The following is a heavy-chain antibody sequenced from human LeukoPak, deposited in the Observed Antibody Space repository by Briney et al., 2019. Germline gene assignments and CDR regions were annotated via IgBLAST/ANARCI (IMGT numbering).Heavy chain of an antibody. Sequence: ASVKLSCTASGYIFTNYYMHWERHAPRQGLEWMGWIKPNTGVTNYAQNFQGRVTMAGDTSISTAYLDLKRLRSDDTAIYYCARDPGANYFDFWGQGTLGTVSS. D-gene: IGHD7-27*01. CDR1: GYIFTNYY. CDR2: IKPNTGVT. V-gene: IGHV1-2*02. CDR3: ARDPGANYFDF. J-gene: IGHJ4*02.